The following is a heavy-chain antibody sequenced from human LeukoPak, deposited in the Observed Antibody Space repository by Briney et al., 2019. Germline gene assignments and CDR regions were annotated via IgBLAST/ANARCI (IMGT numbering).Heavy chain of an antibody. CDR1: GGSISSYY. CDR3: AIVSTIFGVVRYYYDYMDV. V-gene: IGHV4-59*08. D-gene: IGHD3-3*01. Sequence: SETLSLTCTVSGGSISSYYWSWFRQPPGKGLEWIGYMYYSGSTNYNPSLKSRVTISVDTSKNQFSLKLSSVTAADTAVYYCAIVSTIFGVVRYYYDYMDVWGKGTTVTVSS. CDR2: MYYSGST. J-gene: IGHJ6*03.